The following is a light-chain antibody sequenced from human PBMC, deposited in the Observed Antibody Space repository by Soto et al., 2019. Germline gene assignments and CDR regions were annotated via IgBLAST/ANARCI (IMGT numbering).Light chain of an antibody. CDR2: AAS. CDR1: QGIKNE. J-gene: IGKJ1*01. CDR3: LKHNSYPWT. V-gene: IGKV1-17*01. Sequence: DIQMTQSPSSLSASVGDRVTITCRASQGIKNELGWYQQKPGKAPKRLIYAASSLQSGVPSRFSGSGSGTEFTLTINSLQSEDFATYYCLKHNSYPWTFGQGTKVEIK.